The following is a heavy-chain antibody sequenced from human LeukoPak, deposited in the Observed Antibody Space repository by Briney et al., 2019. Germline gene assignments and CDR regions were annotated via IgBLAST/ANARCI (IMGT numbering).Heavy chain of an antibody. CDR3: AIPYDRPGAAGN. J-gene: IGHJ4*02. Sequence: SETLSLTCTVSGGSISSSSYYWGWIRQPPGKGLEWIGSIYYSGSTYYNPSLKSRVTISVDTSKNQFSLKLSSVTAADTAVYYCAIPYDRPGAAGNWGQGTLVTVSS. V-gene: IGHV4-39*07. D-gene: IGHD3-22*01. CDR2: IYYSGST. CDR1: GGSISSSSYY.